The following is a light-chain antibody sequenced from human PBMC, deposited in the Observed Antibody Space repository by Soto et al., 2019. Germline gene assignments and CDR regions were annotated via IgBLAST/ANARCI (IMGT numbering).Light chain of an antibody. CDR2: GAS. V-gene: IGKV3-20*01. CDR1: QRVSSSY. J-gene: IGKJ2*01. Sequence: EIVLTQSPGTLSLSPGERATLSCRASQRVSSSYLAWYQQKPGQAPRLLIYGASSRATGIPDRFSGSGSGTDFTLTISRLEPEDFAVYFCQQYGSSPLFTFGQGTKVEI. CDR3: QQYGSSPLFT.